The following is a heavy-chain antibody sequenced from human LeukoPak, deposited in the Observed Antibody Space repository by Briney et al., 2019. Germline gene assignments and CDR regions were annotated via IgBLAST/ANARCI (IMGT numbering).Heavy chain of an antibody. D-gene: IGHD6-13*01. CDR3: ARGQYSSSWFGSWFDL. V-gene: IGHV1-2*02. Sequence: TVXXXXXVXXAPGQXGGGMGWINPNSGGTNYAQKFQGRVTMTRDTSISTAYMELSRLRSDDTAVFYCARGQYSSSWFGSWFDLWGQGTLVTVSS. CDR2: INPNSGGT. CDR1: TVXX. J-gene: IGHJ5*02.